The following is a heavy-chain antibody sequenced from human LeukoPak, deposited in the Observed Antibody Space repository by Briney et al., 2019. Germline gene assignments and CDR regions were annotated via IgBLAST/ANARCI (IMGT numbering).Heavy chain of an antibody. D-gene: IGHD4-17*01. CDR1: GGSINSYY. Sequence: SEILSLTCTVSGGSINSYYWSWIRQPPGKGLEWIGYIYYSGSTNYNPSLKSRVTISVDTSKNQFSLKLSSVTAADTAVYYCARQSGVGTVKYNWFDPWGQGTLVTVSS. CDR3: ARQSGVGTVKYNWFDP. CDR2: IYYSGST. V-gene: IGHV4-59*08. J-gene: IGHJ5*02.